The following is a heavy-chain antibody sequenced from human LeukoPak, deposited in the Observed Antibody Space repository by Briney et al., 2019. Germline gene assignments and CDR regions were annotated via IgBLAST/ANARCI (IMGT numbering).Heavy chain of an antibody. CDR1: GFTVSSNY. V-gene: IGHV3-53*01. CDR2: IYSGGST. J-gene: IGHJ5*02. Sequence: QSGGSLRLSCAASGFTVSSNYMSWVRQAPGKGLEWVSVIYSGGSTYYADSVKGRFTISRDNSKNTLYLQMNSLRAEDTAVYYCARLIRGKVDPWGQGTLVTVSS. CDR3: ARLIRGKVDP. D-gene: IGHD3-10*01.